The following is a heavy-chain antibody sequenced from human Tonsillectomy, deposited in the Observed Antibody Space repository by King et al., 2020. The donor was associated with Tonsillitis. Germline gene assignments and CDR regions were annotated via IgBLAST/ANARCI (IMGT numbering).Heavy chain of an antibody. Sequence: VQLVESGAEVKKPGESLRISCKGSGYSFTSYLISWVRQMPGKGLEWMGMRYPSDSYTNSRPSFQGPVTISADKSISTAYLQWSSLKASDTAMYYCARHEGYSSGWYHYWGQGTLVTVSS. CDR3: ARHEGYSSGWYHY. V-gene: IGHV5-10-1*03. CDR1: GYSFTSYL. J-gene: IGHJ4*01. CDR2: RYPSDSYT. D-gene: IGHD6-19*01.